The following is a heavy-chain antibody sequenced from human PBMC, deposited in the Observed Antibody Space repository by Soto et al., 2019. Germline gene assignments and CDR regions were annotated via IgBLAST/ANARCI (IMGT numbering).Heavy chain of an antibody. CDR1: GFTFSSYG. CDR3: VKGPGGMDV. Sequence: GGSLRLSCAASGFTFSSYGMHWVRQAPGKGLEWVAVISYDGSNKYYADSVKGRFTISRDNSKNTLYLQMNSLRAEDTAVYYCVKGPGGMDVWGQGTTVTVSS. V-gene: IGHV3-30*18. CDR2: ISYDGSNK. J-gene: IGHJ6*02.